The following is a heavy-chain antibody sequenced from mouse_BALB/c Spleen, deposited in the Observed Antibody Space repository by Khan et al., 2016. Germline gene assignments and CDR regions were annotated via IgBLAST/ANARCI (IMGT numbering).Heavy chain of an antibody. V-gene: IGHV1-77*01. Sequence: QVQLQQSGAELARPGASVKLSCKASGYTFTDYYINWVKQRTGQGLEWIGEIYPGNGNTFYNEKFKGKAALTADKSSSTAYMQLSSLTSEDSAVYCCAKGGRTDYNGMDYWGQGTSVTVSS. J-gene: IGHJ4*01. CDR2: IYPGNGNT. CDR1: GYTFTDYY. CDR3: AKGGRTDYNGMDY.